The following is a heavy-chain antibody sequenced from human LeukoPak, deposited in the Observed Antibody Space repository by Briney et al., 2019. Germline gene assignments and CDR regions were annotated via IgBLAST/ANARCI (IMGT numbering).Heavy chain of an antibody. D-gene: IGHD6-19*01. CDR2: ISYDGSNK. CDR3: ARDNLEQWLGDYYYFDY. CDR1: GFTFSSYA. V-gene: IGHV3-30*01. J-gene: IGHJ4*02. Sequence: PGGSLRLSCAASGFTFSSYAMHWVRQAPGKGLEWVAVISYDGSNKYYADSVKGRFTISRDNSKNTLYLQMNSLRAEDTAVYYCARDNLEQWLGDYYYFDYWGQGTLVTVSS.